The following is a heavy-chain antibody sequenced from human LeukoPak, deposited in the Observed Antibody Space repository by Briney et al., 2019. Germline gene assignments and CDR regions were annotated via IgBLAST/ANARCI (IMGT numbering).Heavy chain of an antibody. CDR2: IGTAADT. V-gene: IGHV3-13*01. J-gene: IGHJ4*02. Sequence: GGSQRLSCAASGFTFSSYDMHWVRQAIGRGLEWVSSIGTAADTYYPGSVKGRFTISRENGKNSLYLQMNSLRAGDTAVYYCARGPIVGITETKGYFDYWGQGTLVTVSS. CDR1: GFTFSSYD. CDR3: ARGPIVGITETKGYFDY. D-gene: IGHD1-7*01.